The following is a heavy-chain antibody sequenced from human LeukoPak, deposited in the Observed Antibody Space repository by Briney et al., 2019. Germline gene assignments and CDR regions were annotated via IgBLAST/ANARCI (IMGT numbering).Heavy chain of an antibody. V-gene: IGHV3-23*01. J-gene: IGHJ4*02. Sequence: GGSLRLSCEPSGFTFAIHAMYWVRQAPGEGLEWVAGIFGSGGSPHYADSVKGRFTISRDNSRNTVYLQINSLRAEDTVVYYCGKTTVGYSSGQKPAWPVDYWGQGTLVTVSS. CDR3: GKTTVGYSSGQKPAWPVDY. D-gene: IGHD5-18*01. CDR2: IFGSGGSP. CDR1: GFTFAIHA.